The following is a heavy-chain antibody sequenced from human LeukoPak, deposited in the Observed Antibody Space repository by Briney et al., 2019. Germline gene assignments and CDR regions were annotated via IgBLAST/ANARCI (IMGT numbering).Heavy chain of an antibody. CDR3: TIRKGDPMRGHWFDP. J-gene: IGHJ5*02. CDR2: FDPESGKT. CDR1: GYTASESY. Sequence: AAVKVSFKISGYTASESYIHWLRQAPGKGLEWMGGFDPESGKTLYAQKLQGRVRMTEDTSADTGYMELSSLRSEDTAVYYCTIRKGDPMRGHWFDPWGQGTLVTVPS. D-gene: IGHD2-21*02. V-gene: IGHV1-24*01.